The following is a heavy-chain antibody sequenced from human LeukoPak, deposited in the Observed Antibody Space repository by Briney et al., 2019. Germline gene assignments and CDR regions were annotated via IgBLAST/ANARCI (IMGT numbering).Heavy chain of an antibody. D-gene: IGHD4-23*01. Sequence: GGSLRLSCAASGFTFSSYSMKWVRQAPGKGLEWVSYISSSSSTIYYADSVKGRFTISRDNAKNSLYLQMNSLRDEDTAVYYCARYGGNSPYYYGMDVWGQGTTVTVSS. J-gene: IGHJ6*02. CDR3: ARYGGNSPYYYGMDV. V-gene: IGHV3-48*02. CDR2: ISSSSSTI. CDR1: GFTFSSYS.